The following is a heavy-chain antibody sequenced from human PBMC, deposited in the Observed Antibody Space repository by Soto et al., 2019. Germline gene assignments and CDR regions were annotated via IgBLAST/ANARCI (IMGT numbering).Heavy chain of an antibody. CDR3: AFATIFGVVTEGLYYGMAV. Sequence: SVKVSCKASGGTFSSYAISWVRQAPGQGLEWMGGIIPIFGTANYAQKFQGRVTITADESTSTAYMELSSLRSEDTAVYYCAFATIFGVVTEGLYYGMAVWGQGTTVTVSS. CDR2: IIPIFGTA. V-gene: IGHV1-69*13. D-gene: IGHD3-3*01. CDR1: GGTFSSYA. J-gene: IGHJ6*02.